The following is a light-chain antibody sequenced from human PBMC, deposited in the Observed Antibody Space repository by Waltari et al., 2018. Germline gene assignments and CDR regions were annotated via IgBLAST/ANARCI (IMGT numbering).Light chain of an antibody. J-gene: IGKJ1*01. CDR3: EQYNNWPPWT. Sequence: EIVMTQSPPPLSLSLGARDTLSRRDHQSVSSNLAWSQQKPGQAPRLLSYGASTRATGIPARFSCSGSWTEFTLTISSLQSEDFAVYYCEQYNNWPPWTVGQGTKVEIK. CDR2: GAS. V-gene: IGKV3D-15*01. CDR1: QSVSSN.